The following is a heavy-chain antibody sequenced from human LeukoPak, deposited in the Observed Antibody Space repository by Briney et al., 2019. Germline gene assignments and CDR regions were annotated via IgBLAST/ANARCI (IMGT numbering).Heavy chain of an antibody. Sequence: ASVTVSCKSSGYTFTGYYMHWVRQAPGQGREWRGWINLNNDDTNYAQTFQGWVTMTRDTSISTAYMELSRLRSDDTAVYYCARGYYYDSSGYYQLDYWGQGTLVTVSS. J-gene: IGHJ4*02. D-gene: IGHD3-22*01. CDR1: GYTFTGYY. CDR3: ARGYYYDSSGYYQLDY. V-gene: IGHV1-2*04. CDR2: INLNNDDT.